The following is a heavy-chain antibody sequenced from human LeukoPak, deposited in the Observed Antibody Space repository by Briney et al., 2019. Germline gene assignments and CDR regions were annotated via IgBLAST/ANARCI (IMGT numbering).Heavy chain of an antibody. Sequence: ASVKVSCKASGYTFTSYYMHWVRQAPGQGLEWMGIINPSGGSTSYARKFQGRVTMTRDTSTSTVYMELSSLRSEDTAVYYCARLPFRYAFDYWGQGTLGTVSS. D-gene: IGHD3-9*01. CDR2: INPSGGST. CDR3: ARLPFRYAFDY. J-gene: IGHJ4*02. V-gene: IGHV1-46*03. CDR1: GYTFTSYY.